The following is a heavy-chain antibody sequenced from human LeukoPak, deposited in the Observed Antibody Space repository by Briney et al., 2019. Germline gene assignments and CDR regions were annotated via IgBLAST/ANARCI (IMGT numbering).Heavy chain of an antibody. CDR2: VYYSGST. J-gene: IGHJ6*03. D-gene: IGHD6-13*01. CDR3: ARDSFRAAGYYYYMDV. V-gene: IGHV4-59*01. CDR1: GGSISSYY. Sequence: SETLSLTCAVSGGSISSYYWSWIRQSPGKGLEWIGYVYYSGSTNYNPSLESRVIISVDTSKNEFSLKLSSVTAADTAVYYCARDSFRAAGYYYYMDVWGKGTTVTVSS.